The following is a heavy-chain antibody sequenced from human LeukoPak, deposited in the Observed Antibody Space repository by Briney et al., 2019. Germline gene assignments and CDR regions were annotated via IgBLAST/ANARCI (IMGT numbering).Heavy chain of an antibody. Sequence: GGSLRLSCAASGLTFGSYGMSWVRQAPGKGLQWASSVSAAGDTTFYTDSVKGRFSISRDNSKNTLYLQMNSLRPEDTAVYYCAKATSSMDFDSWGQGTLVTVSS. CDR3: AKATSSMDFDS. CDR1: GLTFGSYG. CDR2: VSAAGDTT. D-gene: IGHD2-2*01. J-gene: IGHJ4*02. V-gene: IGHV3-23*01.